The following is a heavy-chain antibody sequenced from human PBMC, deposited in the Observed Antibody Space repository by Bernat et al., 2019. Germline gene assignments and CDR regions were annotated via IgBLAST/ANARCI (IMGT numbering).Heavy chain of an antibody. CDR3: VRGRWVSHKTDYYLDS. Sequence: QVQLVQSGAEVKKPGASVKVPCRASGFSFSDSSIHWVRQAPGQRLEWMGWINNGNGATKYSPTCQGRVTITRDASASTVYMNLGSLRSEDTAVYFCVRGRWVSHKTDYYLDSWGLGTLVTVSS. V-gene: IGHV1-3*04. J-gene: IGHJ4*02. CDR2: INNGNGAT. CDR1: GFSFSDSS. D-gene: IGHD3-10*01.